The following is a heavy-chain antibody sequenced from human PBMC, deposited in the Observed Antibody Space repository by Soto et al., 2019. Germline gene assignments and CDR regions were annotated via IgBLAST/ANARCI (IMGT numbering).Heavy chain of an antibody. CDR2: IGPESGAT. CDR1: VYTFTRHY. Sequence: XSVKVSCKASVYTFTRHYIHWVRQAPEQGPEWMGEIGPESGATRYAQKFQGRVTMARDTSITTVYMELKNLSPDDTAVYYCGRGRSGQIVVFYWGQGTPVTVSS. CDR3: GRGRSGQIVVFY. J-gene: IGHJ4*02. D-gene: IGHD1-26*01. V-gene: IGHV1-2*02.